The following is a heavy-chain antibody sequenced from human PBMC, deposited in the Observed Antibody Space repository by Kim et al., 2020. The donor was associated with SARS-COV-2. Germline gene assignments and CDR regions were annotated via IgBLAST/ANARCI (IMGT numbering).Heavy chain of an antibody. Sequence: GGSLRLSCAASGFTFSTFAMSWVRQAPGRGLEWVSSTSDSGGSTYYADSVKGRFTMSRDNSKNMLYLQMNSLRVDDTALYYCARADGGCWYEASWGQGT. CDR2: TSDSGGST. CDR1: GFTFSTFA. CDR3: ARADGGCWYEAS. V-gene: IGHV3-23*01. J-gene: IGHJ5*02. D-gene: IGHD6-13*01.